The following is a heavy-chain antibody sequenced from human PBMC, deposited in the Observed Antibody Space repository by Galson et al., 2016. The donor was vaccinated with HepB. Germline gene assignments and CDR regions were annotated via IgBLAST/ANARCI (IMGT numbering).Heavy chain of an antibody. J-gene: IGHJ4*02. Sequence: SVKVSCKASGGTFSSFGYNWVRQTPGQGLEWMGGIVPIFDTANYAQTFQGRVTITADESTSTAFMELNSLRSEDTAVYYCARSTVSGSYQFLDIWGQGTLVTVSS. D-gene: IGHD3-10*01. CDR2: IVPIFDTA. V-gene: IGHV1-69*13. CDR1: GGTFSSFG. CDR3: ARSTVSGSYQFLDI.